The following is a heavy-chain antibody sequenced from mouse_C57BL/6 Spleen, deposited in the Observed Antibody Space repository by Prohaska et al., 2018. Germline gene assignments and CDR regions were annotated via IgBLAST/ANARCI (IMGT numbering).Heavy chain of an antibody. Sequence: QVQLQQPGAELVKPGASVKLSCKASGYTFTSYWMHWVKQRPGQGLKWIGMIHPNSGSTNYNEKFKSKATLTVDKSSSTAYMQLSSLTSEDSAVYYCARDYDYDGHFDVWGTGTTVTVSS. CDR1: GYTFTSYW. V-gene: IGHV1-64*01. J-gene: IGHJ1*03. CDR3: ARDYDYDGHFDV. CDR2: IHPNSGST. D-gene: IGHD2-4*01.